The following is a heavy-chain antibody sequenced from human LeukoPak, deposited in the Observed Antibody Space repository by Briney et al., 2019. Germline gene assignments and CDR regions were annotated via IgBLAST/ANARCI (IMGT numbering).Heavy chain of an antibody. CDR3: ARDRGVAAHLDY. V-gene: IGHV3-33*01. D-gene: IGHD5-12*01. Sequence: GGSLRLSCAASGFTFSNYGMHWVRQAPGKGLEWVAVIWFDGTNKYYADSVRGRFTISRDNSKNTLYLQMSSLRAEDTAVYYCARDRGVAAHLDYWGQGTLVTISS. J-gene: IGHJ4*02. CDR1: GFTFSNYG. CDR2: IWFDGTNK.